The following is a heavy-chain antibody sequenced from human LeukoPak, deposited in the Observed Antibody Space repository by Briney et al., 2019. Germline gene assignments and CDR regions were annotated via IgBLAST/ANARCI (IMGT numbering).Heavy chain of an antibody. CDR3: ARHRGYYYGSGSLGGFDY. CDR2: IYYSGST. D-gene: IGHD3-10*01. V-gene: IGHV4-39*01. J-gene: IGHJ4*02. Sequence: KTSETLSLTCTVSGGSIGSSSYYWGWIRQPPGKGLEWIGRIYYSGSTYYNPPLKSRVTISVDTSKNQFSLKLSSVTAADTAVYYCARHRGYYYGSGSLGGFDYWGQGTLVTVSS. CDR1: GGSIGSSSYY.